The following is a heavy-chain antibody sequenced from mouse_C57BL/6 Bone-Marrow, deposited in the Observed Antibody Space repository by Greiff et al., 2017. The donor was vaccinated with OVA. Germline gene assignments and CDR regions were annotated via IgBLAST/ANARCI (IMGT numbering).Heavy chain of an antibody. V-gene: IGHV7-1*01. D-gene: IGHD1-1*01. J-gene: IGHJ1*03. CDR3: ARDAAGSSGWYFDV. CDR1: GFTFSDFY. CDR2: SRNKANDYTT. Sequence: EVKLVDSGGGLVQSGRSLRLSCATSGFTFSDFYMEWVRQAPGKGLEWIAASRNKANDYTTEYSASVKGRFIVSRDTSQSILYLQMNALRAEDTAIYYCARDAAGSSGWYFDVWGTGTTVTVSS.